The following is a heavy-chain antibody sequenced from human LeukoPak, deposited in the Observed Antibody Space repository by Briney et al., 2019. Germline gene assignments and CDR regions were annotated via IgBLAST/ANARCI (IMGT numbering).Heavy chain of an antibody. CDR2: IYHSGST. CDR3: ARSSTFKGGFDY. CDR1: GGSISSGGYS. V-gene: IGHV4-30-2*01. Sequence: SETLSLTCAVSGGSISSGGYSWSWIRQPPGKGLEWIGYIYHSGSTYYNPSLKSRVTISVDGSKNQFSLKLSSVTAADTAVYYCARSSTFKGGFDYWGQGTLVTVSS. D-gene: IGHD3-16*01. J-gene: IGHJ4*02.